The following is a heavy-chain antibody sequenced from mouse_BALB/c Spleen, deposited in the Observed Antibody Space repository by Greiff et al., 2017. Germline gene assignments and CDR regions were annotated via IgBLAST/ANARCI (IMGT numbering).Heavy chain of an antibody. V-gene: IGHV2-6-7*01. Sequence: QVQLKESGPGLVAPSQSLSIACTVSGFSLTGYGVNWVRQPPGKGLEWLGMIWGDGSTDYNSALKSRLSISKDNSKSQVFLKMNSLQTDDTARYYCAREHFPGTEYAMDYWGQGTSVTVSS. D-gene: IGHD4-1*01. CDR2: IWGDGST. CDR1: GFSLTGYG. CDR3: AREHFPGTEYAMDY. J-gene: IGHJ4*01.